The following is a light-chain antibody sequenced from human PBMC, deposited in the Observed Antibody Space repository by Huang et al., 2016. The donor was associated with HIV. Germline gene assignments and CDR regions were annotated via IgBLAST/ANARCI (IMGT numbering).Light chain of an antibody. V-gene: IGKV1-5*01. J-gene: IGKJ1*01. CDR1: QSFTTW. Sequence: DIQMTQSPSTLSASVGDRVTITCRASQSFTTWLAWYQQKPGKAPKLLIYDVSSLESGVPSRFSGSGSGTDFTLTISSLQPDDFATYYCQQYDGYPLTFGQGTKVEIK. CDR2: DVS. CDR3: QQYDGYPLT.